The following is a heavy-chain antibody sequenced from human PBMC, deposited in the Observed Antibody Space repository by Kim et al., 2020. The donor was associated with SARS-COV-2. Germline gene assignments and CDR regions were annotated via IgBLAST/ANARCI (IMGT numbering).Heavy chain of an antibody. D-gene: IGHD1-1*01. Sequence: NHNPPLRSRVTMSADTSKSQFSLKLNSVTAADTAVYYCARGLGDGYKWKYWGQGTLVTVSS. J-gene: IGHJ4*02. V-gene: IGHV4-4*07. CDR3: ARGLGDGYKWKY.